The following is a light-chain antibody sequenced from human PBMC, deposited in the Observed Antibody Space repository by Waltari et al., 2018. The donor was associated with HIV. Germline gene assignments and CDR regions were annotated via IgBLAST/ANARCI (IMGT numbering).Light chain of an antibody. CDR2: DVN. Sequence: QSALTHPASVSASPGQSIAISCTLSPADIGPYKYLSWYQQHTGKVPKLIISDVNVRPSGVSDRFSGSKSGNTATMTSYGLHSDDEADYYCCSYTVNSTGVFGAGTKITV. CDR3: CSYTVNSTGV. CDR1: PADIGPYKY. V-gene: IGLV2-14*03. J-gene: IGLJ1*01.